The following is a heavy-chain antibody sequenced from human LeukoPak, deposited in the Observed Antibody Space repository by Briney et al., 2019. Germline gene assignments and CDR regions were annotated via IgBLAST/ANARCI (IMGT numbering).Heavy chain of an antibody. J-gene: IGHJ6*03. V-gene: IGHV5-51*01. CDR1: GYSLTSYW. CDR2: IYPGDSDT. CDR3: ARHRDCSSTSCYTDYYYMDV. D-gene: IGHD2-2*02. Sequence: GESLKISCKGSGYSLTSYWIGWVRQMPGKGLEWMGIIYPGDSDTRYSPSFQGQVTISADKSISIAYLQWSSLKASDTAMYYCARHRDCSSTSCYTDYYYMDVWGKGTTVTVSS.